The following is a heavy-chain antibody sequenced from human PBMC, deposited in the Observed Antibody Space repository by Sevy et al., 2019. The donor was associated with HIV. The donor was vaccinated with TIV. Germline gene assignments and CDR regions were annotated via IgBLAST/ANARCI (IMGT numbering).Heavy chain of an antibody. D-gene: IGHD2-21*01. V-gene: IGHV3-30-3*01. CDR3: ARDRCGPECCYYAMDV. J-gene: IGHJ6*02. CDR1: GFTFSKCA. Sequence: GGSLRLSCAASGFTFSKCAADWVRQAPGRGPEWVAVISSDGDKKFYADSVKGRFSISRDKAKENVFLQLSSLRVEDTGIYYCARDRCGPECCYYAMDVWGQRTMVTVSS. CDR2: ISSDGDKK.